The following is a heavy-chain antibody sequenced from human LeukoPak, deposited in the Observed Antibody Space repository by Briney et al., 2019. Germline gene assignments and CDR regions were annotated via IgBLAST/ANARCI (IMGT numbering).Heavy chain of an antibody. CDR1: GGSIRSSYYY. V-gene: IGHV4-39*01. CDR2: IYDSGST. Sequence: RSSETLSLTCTVSGGSIRSSYYYWGWIRQPPGKGLEWIGSIYDSGSTYYNPSLKSRVTISVDTSKNQFSLKLNSVTAADTAVYYCARGFGIQLSTYYYGMDVWGQGTTVTVSS. J-gene: IGHJ6*02. D-gene: IGHD3-10*01. CDR3: ARGFGIQLSTYYYGMDV.